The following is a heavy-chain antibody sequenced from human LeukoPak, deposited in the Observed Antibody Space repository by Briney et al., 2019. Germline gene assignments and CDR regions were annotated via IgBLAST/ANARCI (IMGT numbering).Heavy chain of an antibody. Sequence: SETLSLTCAVYGGSFSGYYWSWIRQPPGKGLEWIGEINHSGSTNYNPSLKSRVTISVDTSKNQFSLKLSSVTAADTAVYYCARADYDSSGYYFDYWGQGTLVTVSP. D-gene: IGHD3-22*01. CDR2: INHSGST. CDR3: ARADYDSSGYYFDY. CDR1: GGSFSGYY. V-gene: IGHV4-34*01. J-gene: IGHJ4*02.